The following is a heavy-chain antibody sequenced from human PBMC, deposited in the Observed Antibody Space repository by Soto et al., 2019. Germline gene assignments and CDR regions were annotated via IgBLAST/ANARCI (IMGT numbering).Heavy chain of an antibody. CDR2: ISSSSSYI. J-gene: IGHJ4*02. V-gene: IGHV3-21*01. CDR1: GFTFSSYS. D-gene: IGHD2-2*01. CDR3: ARVSVGVVVVPAAHDY. Sequence: GGSLRLSCAASGFTFSSYSMNWVRQAPGKGLEWVSSISSSSSYIYYADSVKGRFTISRDNAKNSLYLQMNSLRAEDTAVYYCARVSVGVVVVPAAHDYWGQGTLVTVSS.